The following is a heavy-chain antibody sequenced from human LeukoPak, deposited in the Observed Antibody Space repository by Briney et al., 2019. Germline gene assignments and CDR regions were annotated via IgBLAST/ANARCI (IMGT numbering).Heavy chain of an antibody. V-gene: IGHV4-34*01. CDR1: GGSFSGYY. D-gene: IGHD3-3*01. CDR2: FNHSAST. Sequence: SETLSLTCAVYGGSFSGYYWSWIRQPPGKGLEWIGEFNHSASTNYNPSLKSRVTISVDTSKNQFSLKLSSVTAADTAVYCCARGRITIFGVVITHFDYWGQGTLVTVSS. J-gene: IGHJ4*02. CDR3: ARGRITIFGVVITHFDY.